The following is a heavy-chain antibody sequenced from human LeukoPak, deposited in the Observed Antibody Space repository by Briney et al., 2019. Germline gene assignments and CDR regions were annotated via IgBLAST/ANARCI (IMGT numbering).Heavy chain of an antibody. V-gene: IGHV1-2*02. CDR1: GYTFTGYY. J-gene: IGHJ4*02. D-gene: IGHD2-2*01. CDR3: ASGTRVLARTTSARDPTDY. CDR2: INPNSGGT. Sequence: ASVKVSCKASGYTFTGYYMRWVRQAPGQGLEWMGWINPNSGGTNYAQKFQGRVTMTRDTSISTAYMELSRLRSDDTAVYYCASGTRVLARTTSARDPTDYWGQGTLVTVSS.